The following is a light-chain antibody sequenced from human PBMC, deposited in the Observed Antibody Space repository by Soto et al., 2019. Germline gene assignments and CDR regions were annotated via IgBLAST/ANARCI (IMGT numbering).Light chain of an antibody. J-gene: IGKJ1*01. V-gene: IGKV3-20*01. CDR2: GAS. Sequence: EIVLTQSPGTLSLSPGERATLSCRASQSVSSSYLAWYQQKPGQAPRLLIYGASSRATGIPDRFSGSGSGTAFTLTISRLEPEDFAVYYCQQYGSSPPCTFGQGTNVEIK. CDR1: QSVSSSY. CDR3: QQYGSSPPCT.